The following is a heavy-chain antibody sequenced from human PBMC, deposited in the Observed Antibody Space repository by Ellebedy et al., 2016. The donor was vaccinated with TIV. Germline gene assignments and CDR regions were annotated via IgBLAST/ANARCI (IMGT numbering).Heavy chain of an antibody. CDR3: ARLGVIAAAGASDY. Sequence: PGGSLRLSCEASGIIFSSYWMHWVRQAPGKGLLWVSRINSDGSSTTYADSVKGRFTTSRDNAENSLYLQMNSLRAEDTAVYYCARLGVIAAAGASDYWGQGTLVIVSS. D-gene: IGHD6-13*01. V-gene: IGHV3-74*03. CDR2: INSDGSST. J-gene: IGHJ4*02. CDR1: GIIFSSYW.